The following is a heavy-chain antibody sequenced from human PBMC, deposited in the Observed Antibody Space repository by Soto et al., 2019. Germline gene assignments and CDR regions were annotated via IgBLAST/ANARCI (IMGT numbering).Heavy chain of an antibody. CDR3: ARRPLLWFGETQFYYFDY. Sequence: SETLSLTCTVSGGSISSSSYYWGWIRQPPGKGLEWIGSIYYSGSTYYNPSLKSRVTISVDTSKNQFSLKLSSVTAADTAVYYCARRPLLWFGETQFYYFDYWGQGTLVTVSS. CDR2: IYYSGST. J-gene: IGHJ4*02. CDR1: GGSISSSSYY. D-gene: IGHD3-10*01. V-gene: IGHV4-39*01.